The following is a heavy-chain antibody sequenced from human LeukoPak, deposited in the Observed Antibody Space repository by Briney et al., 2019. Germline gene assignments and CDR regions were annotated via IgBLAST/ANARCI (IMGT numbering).Heavy chain of an antibody. V-gene: IGHV3-53*01. D-gene: IGHD6-19*01. CDR2: IYSGGST. J-gene: IGHJ3*02. Sequence: GGSLRLSCAASGFTFSSYAMSWVRQAPGKGLEWVSVIYSGGSTYYADSVKGRFTISRDNSKNTLYLQMNSLRAEDTAVYYCARDVYSSGPNAFDIWGQGTMVTVSS. CDR1: GFTFSSYA. CDR3: ARDVYSSGPNAFDI.